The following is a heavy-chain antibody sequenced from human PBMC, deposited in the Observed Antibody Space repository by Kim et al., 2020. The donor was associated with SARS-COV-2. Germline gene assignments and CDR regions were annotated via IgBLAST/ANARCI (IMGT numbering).Heavy chain of an antibody. J-gene: IGHJ4*02. CDR3: VREPNY. CDR1: GFSFSDYY. V-gene: IGHV3-11*01. CDR2: INSDGSSI. Sequence: GGSLRLSCAASGFSFSDYYMSWIRQAPGKGLEWVAYINSDGSSIKYADSVNGRFTVSRDNAKKSLSLQRNSLTPEDTAVYYCVREPNYWGQGTLVTVSS.